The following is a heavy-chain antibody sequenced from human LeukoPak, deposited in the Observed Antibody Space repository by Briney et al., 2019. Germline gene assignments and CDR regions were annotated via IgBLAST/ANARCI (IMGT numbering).Heavy chain of an antibody. CDR1: GFTFSSYA. Sequence: TGGSLRLSCAASGFTFSSYAMSWVRQAPGKGLEWVSAISGSGGSTYYADSVKGRFTISRDNSKNTLYLQMNSLRAEDTAVYYCAKGGIHSGYENVNNYFDYWGQGTLVTVSS. V-gene: IGHV3-23*01. J-gene: IGHJ4*02. CDR2: ISGSGGST. CDR3: AKGGIHSGYENVNNYFDY. D-gene: IGHD5-12*01.